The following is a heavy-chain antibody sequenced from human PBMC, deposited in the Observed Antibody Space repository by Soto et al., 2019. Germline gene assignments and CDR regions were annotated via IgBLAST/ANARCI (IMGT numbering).Heavy chain of an antibody. D-gene: IGHD1-26*01. CDR2: IIPIFGTA. Sequence: PVKVSCKASGGTFSSYAISWVRQAPGQGLEWMGGIIPIFGTANYAQKFQGRVTITADESTSSAYMELSSLRSEDTAVYYCAREVGATTGSWFDPWGQGTLVTVSS. J-gene: IGHJ5*02. V-gene: IGHV1-69*13. CDR3: AREVGATTGSWFDP. CDR1: GGTFSSYA.